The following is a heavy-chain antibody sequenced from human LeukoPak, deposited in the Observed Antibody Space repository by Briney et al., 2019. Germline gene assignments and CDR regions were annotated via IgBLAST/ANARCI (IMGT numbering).Heavy chain of an antibody. D-gene: IGHD6-19*01. CDR3: ARDFYEQWLVRYYFDY. V-gene: IGHV3-33*08. CDR1: GFTFSSDW. CDR2: IWYDGSNK. J-gene: IGHJ4*02. Sequence: GGSLRLSCATSGFTFSSDWMHWVRQAPGKGLEWVAVIWYDGSNKYYADSVKGRFTISRDNSKNTLYLQMNSLRAEDTAVYYCARDFYEQWLVRYYFDYWGQGTLVTVSS.